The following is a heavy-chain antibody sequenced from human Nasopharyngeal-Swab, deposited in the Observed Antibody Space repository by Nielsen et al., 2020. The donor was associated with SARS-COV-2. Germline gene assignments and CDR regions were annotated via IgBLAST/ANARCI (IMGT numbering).Heavy chain of an antibody. Sequence: LKISCAASGFTFSSYAMSWVRQAPGKGLEWVSAISGSGGSTYYADSVKGRFTISRDNSKNTLYLQMNSLRAEDTAVYYCAKDSVLLWFGELYYMDVWGKGTTVTVSS. CDR2: ISGSGGST. D-gene: IGHD3-10*01. CDR3: AKDSVLLWFGELYYMDV. J-gene: IGHJ6*03. CDR1: GFTFSSYA. V-gene: IGHV3-23*01.